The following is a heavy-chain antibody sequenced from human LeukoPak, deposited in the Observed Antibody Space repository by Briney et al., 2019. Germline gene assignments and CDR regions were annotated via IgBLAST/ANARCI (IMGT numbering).Heavy chain of an antibody. Sequence: ASVKVSCKASGDTFTTYGINWVRQAPGQGLEWMGWISTDNGDTNYAQKFRGRATMTTDISTSTTCMELRSLRSDDTAVYYCARGRRVDLEPRIFDYWGQGTLVTVSS. D-gene: IGHD3-3*01. CDR1: GDTFTTYG. CDR3: ARGRRVDLEPRIFDY. V-gene: IGHV1-18*01. CDR2: ISTDNGDT. J-gene: IGHJ4*02.